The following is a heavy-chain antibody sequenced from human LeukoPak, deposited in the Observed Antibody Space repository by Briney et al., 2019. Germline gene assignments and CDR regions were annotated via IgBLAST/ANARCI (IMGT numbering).Heavy chain of an antibody. CDR1: GFTFSSYW. CDR2: INNYGSST. Sequence: GGSLRLSCAASGFTFSSYWMHWVRQAPGKGLVWVSRINNYGSSTDYADSVKGRFTISRDNAKNTLYLEMNSLRAEDTAVYYCARDPVGATTPDCWGQGALVTVSS. J-gene: IGHJ4*02. V-gene: IGHV3-74*01. D-gene: IGHD1-26*01. CDR3: ARDPVGATTPDC.